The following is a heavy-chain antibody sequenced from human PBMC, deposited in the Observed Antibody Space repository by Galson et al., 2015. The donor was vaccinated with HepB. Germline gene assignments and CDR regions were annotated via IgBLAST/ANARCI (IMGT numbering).Heavy chain of an antibody. D-gene: IGHD3-3*01. CDR3: AKVAERITIFGAKLSPPYYFDY. CDR2: ISWNSGSI. J-gene: IGHJ4*02. CDR1: GFTFDDYA. V-gene: IGHV3-9*01. Sequence: SLRLSCAASGFTFDDYAMHWVRQAPGKGLEWVSGISWNSGSIGYADSVKGRFTISRDNAKNSLYLQMNSLRAEDTALYYCAKVAERITIFGAKLSPPYYFDYWGQGTLVTVSS.